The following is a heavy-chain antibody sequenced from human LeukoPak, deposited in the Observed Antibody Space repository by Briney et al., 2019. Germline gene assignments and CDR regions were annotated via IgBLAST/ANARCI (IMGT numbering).Heavy chain of an antibody. Sequence: PGGSLRLSCAASGFTFDDYAMHWVRQAPGKGLEWVSGISWNSGSIGYADSVKGRFTISRDNAKNSLYLQMNSLRAEDTAVYYCARDLLRRGLGPKRDAFDIWGQGTMVTVSS. D-gene: IGHD3-10*01. CDR2: ISWNSGSI. J-gene: IGHJ3*02. V-gene: IGHV3-9*01. CDR1: GFTFDDYA. CDR3: ARDLLRRGLGPKRDAFDI.